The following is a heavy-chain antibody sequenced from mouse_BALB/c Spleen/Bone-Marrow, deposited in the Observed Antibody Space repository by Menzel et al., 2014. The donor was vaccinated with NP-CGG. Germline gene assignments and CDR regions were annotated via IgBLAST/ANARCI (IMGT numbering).Heavy chain of an antibody. Sequence: QVQLQQSGPELVKPGASVKISCKASGYVFSTSWMIWVKQRPGQGLEWIGRIYPGDGDANYNGNFKGKATLTADKSSSTAYMQLNSLTSVDSAVYFCVRGAHPWGQGTLVTVSA. CDR1: GYVFSTSW. CDR3: VRGAHP. CDR2: IYPGDGDA. J-gene: IGHJ3*01. V-gene: IGHV1-82*01.